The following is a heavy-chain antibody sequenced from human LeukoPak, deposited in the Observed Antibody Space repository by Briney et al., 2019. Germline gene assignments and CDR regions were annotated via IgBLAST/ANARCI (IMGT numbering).Heavy chain of an antibody. J-gene: IGHJ3*02. CDR2: IYYSGST. CDR1: GGSISSGGYY. Sequence: SETLSLTCTVSGGSISSGGYYWSWIRQHPGKGLEGIGYIYYSGSTYYNPSLKSRVTISVDTSKNQFPLKLSSVTAADTAVYYCARGKWAPRAFDIWGQGTMVTVSS. CDR3: ARGKWAPRAFDI. D-gene: IGHD1-26*01. V-gene: IGHV4-31*03.